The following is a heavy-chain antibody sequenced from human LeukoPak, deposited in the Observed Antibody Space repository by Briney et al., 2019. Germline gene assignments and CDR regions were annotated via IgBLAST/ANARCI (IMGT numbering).Heavy chain of an antibody. CDR3: ARSSHYSYYHGMDV. CDR1: GFTFYTYA. V-gene: IGHV3-23*01. J-gene: IGHJ6*02. CDR2: ISGSGDNT. Sequence: GGSLRLSCAASGFTFYTYAMTWVRQAPGKGLEWVSSISGSGDNTYYADSVKGRFTVSRDNSKNTLYLQMNSLRAEDTAVYYCARSSHYSYYHGMDVWGQGTTVTVSS.